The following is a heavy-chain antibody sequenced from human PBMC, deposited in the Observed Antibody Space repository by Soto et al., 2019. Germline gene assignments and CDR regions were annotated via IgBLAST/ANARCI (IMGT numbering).Heavy chain of an antibody. CDR3: AKDLFTVTTSYFDY. D-gene: IGHD4-4*01. CDR2: ISGSGGST. Sequence: GGSLRLSCAASGFTFSDYYMSWIRQAPGKGLEWVSSISGSGGSTYYADSVKGRFTISRDNAKNTLYLQMNSLRAEDTAVYYCAKDLFTVTTSYFDYWGQGTLVTVSS. CDR1: GFTFSDYY. J-gene: IGHJ4*02. V-gene: IGHV3-23*01.